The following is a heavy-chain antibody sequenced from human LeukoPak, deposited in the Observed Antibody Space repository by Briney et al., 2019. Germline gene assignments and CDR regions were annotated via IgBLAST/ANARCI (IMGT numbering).Heavy chain of an antibody. CDR3: ARARDIVPTGGC. CDR1: RFTFSSYI. V-gene: IGHV3-30*04. J-gene: IGHJ4*02. Sequence: PGRSLRLSCSASRFTFSSYIRHWGRQAPGKRLEWVALISYDGSNEYYADSVKGRFTISRDNSKNTLYLQMNSLRAEDTAVYYCARARDIVPTGGCWGQGTLVTVSS. CDR2: ISYDGSNE. D-gene: IGHD2-8*01.